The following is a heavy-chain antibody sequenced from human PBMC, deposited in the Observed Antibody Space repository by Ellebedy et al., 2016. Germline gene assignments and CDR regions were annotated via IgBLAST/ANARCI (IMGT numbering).Heavy chain of an antibody. J-gene: IGHJ6*02. V-gene: IGHV3-53*01. D-gene: IGHD4-17*01. CDR1: GFTVSSNY. Sequence: GGSLRLSCAASGFTVSSNYMSWVRQAPGKGLEWVSVIYSGGSTYYADSVKGRFTISRDNSKNTLYLQMNSLRAEDTAVYYCARSIPVTTAYYYYYGMDVWGQGTTVTVSS. CDR3: ARSIPVTTAYYYYYGMDV. CDR2: IYSGGST.